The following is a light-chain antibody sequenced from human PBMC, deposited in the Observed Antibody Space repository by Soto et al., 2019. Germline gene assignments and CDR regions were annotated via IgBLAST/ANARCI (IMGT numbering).Light chain of an antibody. CDR3: QQRSDWPWT. Sequence: EIVMTQSPATLSVSPGERATFSCRASQSVNTNLAWYQLKPGQAPRLLVYGASIRATGIPARFSGSGSGTEYSLTISSLQSEDFAVYYCQQRSDWPWTFGQGTKVDIK. V-gene: IGKV3-15*01. CDR2: GAS. CDR1: QSVNTN. J-gene: IGKJ1*01.